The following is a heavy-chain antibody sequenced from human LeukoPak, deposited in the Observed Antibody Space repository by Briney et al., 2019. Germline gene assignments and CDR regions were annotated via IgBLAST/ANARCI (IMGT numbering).Heavy chain of an antibody. CDR2: IRRNAYGGTP. J-gene: IGHJ4*02. D-gene: IGHD5-18*01. Sequence: GGSLRLSCTTSGLPSGDYAVSWVRQAPGKGLEWVGFIRRNAYGGTPEYAASVRGRFTISRDESKTIAYLQMSSLKTEDTAVYYCTTSQRGYTYGHDYWGQGTLVTVS. CDR3: TTSQRGYTYGHDY. V-gene: IGHV3-49*04. CDR1: GLPSGDYA.